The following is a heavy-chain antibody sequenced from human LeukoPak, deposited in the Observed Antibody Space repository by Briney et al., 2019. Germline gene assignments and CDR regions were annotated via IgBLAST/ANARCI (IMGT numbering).Heavy chain of an antibody. CDR1: GGTFSSYA. J-gene: IGHJ5*02. CDR3: ARTVAVAGTGWFDP. CDR2: IIPIFGTA. Sequence: SVKVSCKASGGTFSSYAISWVRQAPGQGLEWMGGIIPIFGTANYAQKFQGRVTITADESTSTAYMELSSLRSEDTAVYYCARTVAVAGTGWFDPWGQGTLVTVSS. V-gene: IGHV1-69*13. D-gene: IGHD6-19*01.